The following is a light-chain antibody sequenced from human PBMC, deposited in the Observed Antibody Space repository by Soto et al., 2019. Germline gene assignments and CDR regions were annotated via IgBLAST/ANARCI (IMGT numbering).Light chain of an antibody. Sequence: QSVLIQPPSASGTPGQRVTISCSGSSSNIGSNFVYWYQQLPGTAPKLLIYRNGQRPSGVPDRFSGSKSDTSASLAISGLRSEDEADDYCAAWDDRRSGVIFGGGTQLTVL. CDR2: RNG. J-gene: IGLJ2*01. CDR1: SSNIGSNF. V-gene: IGLV1-47*01. CDR3: AAWDDRRSGVI.